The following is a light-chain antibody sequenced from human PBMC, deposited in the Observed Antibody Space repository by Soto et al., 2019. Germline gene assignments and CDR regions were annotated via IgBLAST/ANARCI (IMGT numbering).Light chain of an antibody. CDR1: QSVRSN. CDR2: GAS. CDR3: QQYEKWPPSIT. V-gene: IGKV3D-15*01. J-gene: IGKJ5*01. Sequence: EIVMTQSPATLSVSPGERATLSYRASQSVRSNLAWYQQKPGQAPRLFIYGASTRATGIPARFSGSGSGTEFTLAISSLQSEDFAVYYCQQYEKWPPSITFGQGTRLEIK.